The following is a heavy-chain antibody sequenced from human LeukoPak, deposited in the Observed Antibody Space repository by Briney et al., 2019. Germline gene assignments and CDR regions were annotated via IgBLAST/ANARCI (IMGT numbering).Heavy chain of an antibody. CDR3: TKGRSNHY. D-gene: IGHD3-10*01. Sequence: GGSLRLSCAASGFTFSSYWMSWVRQAPGKGLEWVANIKQDGSEKYYVDSVKGRFTISRDNAKKSLYLQVNSLRAEDTAVYYCTKGRSNHYWGQGTLVTVST. J-gene: IGHJ4*02. V-gene: IGHV3-7*01. CDR2: IKQDGSEK. CDR1: GFTFSSYW.